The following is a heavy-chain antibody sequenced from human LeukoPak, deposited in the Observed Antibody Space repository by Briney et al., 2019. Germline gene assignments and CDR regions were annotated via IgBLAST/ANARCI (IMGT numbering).Heavy chain of an antibody. CDR3: AKESAYYYDSSGYSGY. V-gene: IGHV3-9*01. Sequence: GRSLRLSCAASGFTFDDYAMHWVRQAPGKGLEWVSGISWNSGSIGYADSVKGRFTISRDNAKNSLYLQMNSLRAEDTALYYCAKESAYYYDSSGYSGYWGQGTLVTVSS. CDR2: ISWNSGSI. D-gene: IGHD3-22*01. J-gene: IGHJ4*02. CDR1: GFTFDDYA.